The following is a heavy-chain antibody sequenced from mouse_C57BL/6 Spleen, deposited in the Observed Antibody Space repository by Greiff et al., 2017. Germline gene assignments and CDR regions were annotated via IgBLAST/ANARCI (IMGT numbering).Heavy chain of an antibody. CDR3: ARSPLYYGSSLYYFDY. V-gene: IGHV1-59*01. J-gene: IGHJ2*01. D-gene: IGHD1-1*01. CDR1: GYTFTSYW. Sequence: QVQLQQPGAELVRPGTSVKLSCKASGYTFTSYWMHWVKQRPGQGLEWIGVIDPSDSYTNYNQKFKGKATLTVDTSSSTAYMQLSSLTSEDSAVYYCARSPLYYGSSLYYFDYWGQGTTLTVSA. CDR2: IDPSDSYT.